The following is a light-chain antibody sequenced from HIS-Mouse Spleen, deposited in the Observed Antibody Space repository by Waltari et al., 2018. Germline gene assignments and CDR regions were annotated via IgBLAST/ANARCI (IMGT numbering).Light chain of an antibody. CDR1: SSDVGGYNY. CDR2: DVS. Sequence: QSALTQPRSVSGSPGQSVTISCTGTSSDVGGYNYVSWYQQHPGKAPKLMIYDVSKLPSGVPDRFSGSKSGNTASLTISGLQAEEEADYYCCAYAGSYTFEVVFGGGTKLTVL. CDR3: CAYAGSYTFEVV. V-gene: IGLV2-11*01. J-gene: IGLJ2*01.